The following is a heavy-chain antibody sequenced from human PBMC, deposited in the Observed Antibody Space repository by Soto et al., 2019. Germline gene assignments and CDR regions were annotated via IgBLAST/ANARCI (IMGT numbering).Heavy chain of an antibody. D-gene: IGHD4-17*01. CDR3: AKDRTTGYYYGMDV. CDR1: GFTFSSYG. CDR2: ISYDGSNK. J-gene: IGHJ6*02. V-gene: IGHV3-30*18. Sequence: QVQLVESGGGVVQPGRSLRLSCAASGFTFSSYGMHWVRQAPGKGLEWVAVISYDGSNKYYADSVKGRFTISRDNSKNTLYLKMNSLRAEDTAVYYCAKDRTTGYYYGMDVWGQGTTVTVSS.